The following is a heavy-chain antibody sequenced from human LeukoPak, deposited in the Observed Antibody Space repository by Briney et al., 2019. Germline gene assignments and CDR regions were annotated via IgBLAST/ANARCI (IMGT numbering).Heavy chain of an antibody. J-gene: IGHJ4*02. CDR3: ASHYYASSGSLFDS. Sequence: PSETLSLTCAVSGYSISSGYYWVWIRQPPGKGLEWIGSVYHTGSTYYHPSLKSRVTISLDTSKNQFSLRLTSATAADTALYYCASHYYASSGSLFDSWGRGSLVTVSS. D-gene: IGHD3-22*01. V-gene: IGHV4-38-2*01. CDR2: VYHTGST. CDR1: GYSISSGYY.